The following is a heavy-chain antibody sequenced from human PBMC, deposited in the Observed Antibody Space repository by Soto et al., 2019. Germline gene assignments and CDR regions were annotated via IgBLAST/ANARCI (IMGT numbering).Heavy chain of an antibody. V-gene: IGHV2-5*02. CDR2: MYWDDDK. CDR1: GFSLTTRGVG. CDR3: AHIPNYYQYDWFDP. Sequence: QITLKESGPTLVKPTQTLTLTCTFSGFSLTTRGVGVGWIRQPPGKALECLALMYWDDDKRYSPSLQSRLSITQDNSKNQVVLTMTNVDPVDTATYYCAHIPNYYQYDWFDPWGQGTLVSVSS. J-gene: IGHJ5*02. D-gene: IGHD3-16*01.